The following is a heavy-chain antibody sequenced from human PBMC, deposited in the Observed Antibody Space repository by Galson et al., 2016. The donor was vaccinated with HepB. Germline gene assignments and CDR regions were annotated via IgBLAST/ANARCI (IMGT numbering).Heavy chain of an antibody. CDR1: GFTFSSHA. CDR3: ARDLYFEIVSGYYIDY. D-gene: IGHD3-9*01. V-gene: IGHV3-30-3*01. CDR2: ITYSGANK. Sequence: SLRLSCAASGFTFSSHATHWVRQAPGKGLEWVAVITYSGANKYYSDSARGRFTISRDNSRNTLYLQMNYLRAEDTAVYYCARDLYFEIVSGYYIDYWGQGTLVTVSS. J-gene: IGHJ4*02.